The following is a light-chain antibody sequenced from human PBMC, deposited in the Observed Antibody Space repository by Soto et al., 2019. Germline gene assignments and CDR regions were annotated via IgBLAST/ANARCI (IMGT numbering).Light chain of an antibody. CDR1: SSDVGGYKY. Sequence: QSALTQPASVSGSPGQSITISCTGTSSDVGGYKYVSWYQQHPGKAPKLLIYEVSNRPSGISNRFSASKSDNTAPLTISGLRAEDDADYYCSSDRSGDLSVFGSGTKVTVL. V-gene: IGLV2-14*01. J-gene: IGLJ1*01. CDR2: EVS. CDR3: SSDRSGDLSV.